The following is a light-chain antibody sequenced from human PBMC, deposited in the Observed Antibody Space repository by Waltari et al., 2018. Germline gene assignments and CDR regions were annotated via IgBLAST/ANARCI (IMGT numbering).Light chain of an antibody. J-gene: IGKJ1*01. V-gene: IGKV3-20*01. CDR1: QSVGTS. Sequence: EIVLTQSPGTLSLSPGERATLSCRASQSVGTSLAWSPQKRGQAPRLLIYGTFSRATGIPDRFSGSGSGTDFSLTISRLEPEDYAVYYCQHYVRLPATFGQGTKVEIK. CDR3: QHYVRLPAT. CDR2: GTF.